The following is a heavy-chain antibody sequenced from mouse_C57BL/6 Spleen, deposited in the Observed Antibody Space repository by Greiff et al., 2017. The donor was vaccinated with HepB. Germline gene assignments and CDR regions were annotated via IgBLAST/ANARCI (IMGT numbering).Heavy chain of an antibody. J-gene: IGHJ4*01. V-gene: IGHV1-78*01. D-gene: IGHD1-1*01. Sequence: VQLQQSDAELVKPGASVKISCKVSGYTFTDHTIHWMKQRPEQGLEWIGYIYPRDGSTKYNEKFKGKATLTADKSSSTAYMQLNSLTSEDSAVFFRARWGTTLVPYYAMDYWGQGASVTVSS. CDR1: GYTFTDHT. CDR2: IYPRDGST. CDR3: ARWGTTLVPYYAMDY.